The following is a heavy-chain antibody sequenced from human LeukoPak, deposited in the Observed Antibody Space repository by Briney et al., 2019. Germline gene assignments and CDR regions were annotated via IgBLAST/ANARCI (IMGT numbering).Heavy chain of an antibody. J-gene: IGHJ4*02. V-gene: IGHV3-30*02. Sequence: PGESLRLSCVASGFNFSTYAMHWVRQAPGKGLEWVAFIRFDGNDKFYADSVKGRFTISRDNSKNTLYLQMNSLRAEDTAVYYCARDRTKSRSGSLDYWGQGTLVTVSS. CDR1: GFNFSTYA. D-gene: IGHD1-26*01. CDR3: ARDRTKSRSGSLDY. CDR2: IRFDGNDK.